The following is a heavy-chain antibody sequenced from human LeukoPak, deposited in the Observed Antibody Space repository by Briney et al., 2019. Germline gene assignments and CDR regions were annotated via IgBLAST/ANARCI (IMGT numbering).Heavy chain of an antibody. CDR1: GYTFTGYY. CDR3: ARRYSGSYFDPVFPERYYYYYMDV. V-gene: IGHV1-2*02. D-gene: IGHD1-26*01. Sequence: ASVKVSCKASGYTFTGYYMHWVRQAPGQGLEWMGWINPNSGGTNYAQKFQGRVTMTRDTSISTAYMELSRLRSDDTAVYYCARRYSGSYFDPVFPERYYYYYMDVWGKGTTVTVSS. CDR2: INPNSGGT. J-gene: IGHJ6*03.